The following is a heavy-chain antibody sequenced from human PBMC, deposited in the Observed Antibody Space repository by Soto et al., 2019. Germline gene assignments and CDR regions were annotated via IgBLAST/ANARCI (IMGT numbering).Heavy chain of an antibody. CDR2: IYYSGST. J-gene: IGHJ3*02. CDR1: GGSISSYY. V-gene: IGHV4-59*01. Sequence: SETLSLTCTVSGGSISSYYWSWIRQPPGKGLEWIGYIYYSGSTNYNPSLKSRVTISVDTSKNQFSLKLSSVTAADTAVYYCARGGDYYDSSGYYYYAFDIWGQGTMVTVSS. CDR3: ARGGDYYDSSGYYYYAFDI. D-gene: IGHD3-22*01.